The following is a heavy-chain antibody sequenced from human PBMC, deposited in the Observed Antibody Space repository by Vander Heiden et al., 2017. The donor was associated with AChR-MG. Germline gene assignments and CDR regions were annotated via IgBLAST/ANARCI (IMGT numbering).Heavy chain of an antibody. CDR3: ASDSRIIAARGNWYFDL. V-gene: IGHV4-34*01. CDR2: IKHSGST. D-gene: IGHD6-6*01. CDR1: GGCFNGYY. Sequence: QVQLQQWGAGLLKPSETLSPTCAVYGGCFNGYYWSWIRQPPGKGLEWIEEIKHSGSTNYNPSHKSRVTISVDTSKNQCSLKLSSVTAADTAVYYCASDSRIIAARGNWYFDLWGRGTLVTVSS. J-gene: IGHJ2*01.